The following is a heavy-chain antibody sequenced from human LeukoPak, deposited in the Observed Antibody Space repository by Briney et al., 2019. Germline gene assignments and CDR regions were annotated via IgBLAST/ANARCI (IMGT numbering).Heavy chain of an antibody. CDR1: GGSISSSSHY. J-gene: IGHJ4*02. V-gene: IGHV4-39*07. D-gene: IGHD6-19*01. CDR2: IYYSGST. Sequence: SETLSLTCTVSGGSISSSSHYWGWIRQPPGKGLEWIGSIYYSGSTHYNPSLKSRVTVSVDTSKNQFSLKVNSVTAADTAVYYCARVGSGWGDFDYWGQGTLVTVSS. CDR3: ARVGSGWGDFDY.